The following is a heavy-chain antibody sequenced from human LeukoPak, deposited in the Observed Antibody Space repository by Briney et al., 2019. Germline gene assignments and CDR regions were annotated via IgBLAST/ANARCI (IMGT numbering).Heavy chain of an antibody. V-gene: IGHV1-18*01. J-gene: IGHJ3*02. D-gene: IGHD3-22*01. CDR2: ISAYNSDT. CDR1: GYTFTSYG. Sequence: ASVKVSCKASGYTFTSYGISWVRQAPGQGLEWMGCISAYNSDTNYAQKLQGRVTMTTDTSTSTAYMELRSLRSDDTAVYYCARGGPAPHRITLIVVASSTDAFDIWGQGTMVTVSS. CDR3: ARGGPAPHRITLIVVASSTDAFDI.